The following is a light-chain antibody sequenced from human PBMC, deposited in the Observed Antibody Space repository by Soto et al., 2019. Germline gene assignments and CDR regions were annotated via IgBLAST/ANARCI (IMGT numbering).Light chain of an antibody. J-gene: IGKJ1*01. CDR1: QSVSSN. Sequence: EIVMTQSPATLSVSPGERATLSCRASQSVSSNLAWYQQKPGQAPRLLIYGASTRATGIPARVSGGGSGTDFTLPISSLQSEDFAVYYCQQYNNWPPWTFGQGTKVEIK. V-gene: IGKV3-15*01. CDR2: GAS. CDR3: QQYNNWPPWT.